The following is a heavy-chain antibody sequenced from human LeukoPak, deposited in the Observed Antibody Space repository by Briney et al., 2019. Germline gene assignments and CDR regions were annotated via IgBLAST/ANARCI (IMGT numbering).Heavy chain of an antibody. V-gene: IGHV3-74*01. D-gene: IGHD2/OR15-2a*01. CDR2: INSDGSTT. Sequence: GSLRLSCAASGFTLSNSWIHWVRQAPGKGLVWVSRINSDGSTTTYADSVKGRFTISRDNAKNTLYLQMNSLRAEDTAVYYCARAARADCTSPTCHSWLAPWGQGTQVTVSS. CDR3: ARAARADCTSPTCHSWLAP. J-gene: IGHJ5*02. CDR1: GFTLSNSW.